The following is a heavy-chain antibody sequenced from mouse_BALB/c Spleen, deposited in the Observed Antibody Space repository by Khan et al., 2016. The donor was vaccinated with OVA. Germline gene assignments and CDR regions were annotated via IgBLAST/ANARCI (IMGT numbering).Heavy chain of an antibody. Sequence: VQLKQSGPELVKPGASVKVSCKASGYSFTDYNMFWVKQSLGKSLEWIGYIDPYNGGTNYNQKFMGKATLTVDKSSSTAFMHLNSLTSEDSAGYYCALIYHYGAGFDYWGQGTTLTVSS. CDR3: ALIYHYGAGFDY. V-gene: IGHV1S135*01. CDR2: IDPYNGGT. D-gene: IGHD1-1*01. J-gene: IGHJ2*01. CDR1: GYSFTDYN.